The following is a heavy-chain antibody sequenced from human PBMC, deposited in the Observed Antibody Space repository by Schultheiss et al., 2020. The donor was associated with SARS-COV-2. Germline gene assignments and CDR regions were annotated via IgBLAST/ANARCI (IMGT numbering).Heavy chain of an antibody. CDR1: GFTFSSYG. CDR3: ARDLGILTGDGMDV. D-gene: IGHD3-9*01. J-gene: IGHJ6*02. CDR2: IWYDGSNK. Sequence: GGSLRLSCAASGFTFSSYGMHWVRQAPGKGLEWVAVIWYDGSNKYYADSVKGRFTISRDNSKNTLYLQMNSLRAEDTAVYYCARDLGILTGDGMDVWGQGTTVTFSS. V-gene: IGHV3-33*01.